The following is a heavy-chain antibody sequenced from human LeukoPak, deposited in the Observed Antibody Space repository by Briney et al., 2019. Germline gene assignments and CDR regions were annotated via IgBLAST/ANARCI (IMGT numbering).Heavy chain of an antibody. CDR2: IYYSGST. CDR1: GGSISSSSYY. D-gene: IGHD2-2*02. CDR3: ARDLSEYLGGYFQH. J-gene: IGHJ1*01. V-gene: IGHV4-39*07. Sequence: KTSETLSLACTVSGGSISSSSYYWGWIRQPPGKGLEWIGSIYYSGSTYYNPSLKSRVTISVDTSKNQFSLKLSSVTAADTAVYYCARDLSEYLGGYFQHWGQGTLVTVSS.